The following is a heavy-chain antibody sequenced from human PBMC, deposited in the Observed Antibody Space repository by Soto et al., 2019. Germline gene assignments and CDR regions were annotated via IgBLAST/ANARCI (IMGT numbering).Heavy chain of an antibody. V-gene: IGHV1-18*01. Sequence: QVHLVQSGADVKKPGASVKVSCKASGYTFASYDISWVRQAPGQGLEWMGWISASSDNTNYAQKFQGRVTMTSDTSTSTAYMELRSLRSDDTAMYYCARLWGSGNYPTPFDYWGQGTLVTVSS. J-gene: IGHJ4*02. CDR1: GYTFASYD. D-gene: IGHD3-10*01. CDR3: ARLWGSGNYPTPFDY. CDR2: ISASSDNT.